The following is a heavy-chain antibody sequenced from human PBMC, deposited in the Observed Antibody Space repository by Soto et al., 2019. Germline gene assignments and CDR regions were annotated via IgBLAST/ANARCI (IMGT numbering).Heavy chain of an antibody. V-gene: IGHV4-34*01. CDR1: GGSFSGYY. CDR2: INHSGST. J-gene: IGHJ4*02. Sequence: QVQLQQWGAGLLKPSETLSLTCAVYGGSFSGYYWSWIRQPPGKGLEWIGEINHSGSTNYNPSLKSRVTISVETSKNQFSLKLSSVTAADTAVYYCARGYGRWKSCGYWGQGTLVTVSS. CDR3: ARGYGRWKSCGY. D-gene: IGHD4-17*01.